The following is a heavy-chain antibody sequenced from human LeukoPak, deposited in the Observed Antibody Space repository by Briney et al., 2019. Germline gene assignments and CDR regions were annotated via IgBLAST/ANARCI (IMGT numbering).Heavy chain of an antibody. Sequence: PRASVKVSCKASGYTFTNYDISWVRQAPGQGLEWMGWVSVNNGEAKYPQKVQGRVTMTTDTSTSTAYMELRSLRSDDTAVYYCARKVWGFDYWGQGTLVTVSS. CDR3: ARKVWGFDY. D-gene: IGHD7-27*01. CDR1: GYTFTNYD. CDR2: VSVNNGEA. V-gene: IGHV1-18*01. J-gene: IGHJ4*02.